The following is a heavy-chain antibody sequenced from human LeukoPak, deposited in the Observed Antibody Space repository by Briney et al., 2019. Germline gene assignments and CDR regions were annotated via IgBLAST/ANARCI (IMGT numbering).Heavy chain of an antibody. J-gene: IGHJ4*02. CDR3: ARDYYDSSVYQYYYDS. V-gene: IGHV4-59*11. Sequence: PSETLSLTCTVSGGSITNHYWTWIRQTPGKGLEWIGCVSHSGSTNYHPSLASRVTISLDTSKNHFSLNLKSVTAADTAVYYCARDYYDSSVYQYYYDSWGQGTLVIVSS. CDR1: GGSITNHY. D-gene: IGHD3-22*01. CDR2: VSHSGST.